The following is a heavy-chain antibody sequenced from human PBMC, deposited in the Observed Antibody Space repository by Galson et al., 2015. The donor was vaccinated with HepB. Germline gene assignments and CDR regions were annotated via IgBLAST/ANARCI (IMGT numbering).Heavy chain of an antibody. CDR1: GYSFTSYW. V-gene: IGHV5-51*01. Sequence: QSGAEVKKPGESLKISCKGSGYSFTSYWIGWVRQMPGKGLEWMGIIYPGVSDTRYSPSFQGQVTISADKSISTAYLQWSSLKASDTAMYYCARHYSDSSGYRMIPFDIWGQGTMVTVSS. D-gene: IGHD3-22*01. J-gene: IGHJ3*02. CDR2: IYPGVSDT. CDR3: ARHYSDSSGYRMIPFDI.